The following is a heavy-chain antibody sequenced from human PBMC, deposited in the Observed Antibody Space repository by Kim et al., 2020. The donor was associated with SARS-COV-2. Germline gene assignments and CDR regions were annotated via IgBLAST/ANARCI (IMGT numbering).Heavy chain of an antibody. V-gene: IGHV4-39*01. Sequence: SETLSLTCTVSGGSISSSTYYWGWIRQPPGKGLEWIGTIYYSGSTYYNPSLKSRVTISVDTSKNQFSLKLSSVTAADTAVYYCARLSSSDDAFDIWGQGTMVTVSS. CDR2: IYYSGST. CDR3: ARLSSSDDAFDI. D-gene: IGHD6-13*01. CDR1: GGSISSSTYY. J-gene: IGHJ3*02.